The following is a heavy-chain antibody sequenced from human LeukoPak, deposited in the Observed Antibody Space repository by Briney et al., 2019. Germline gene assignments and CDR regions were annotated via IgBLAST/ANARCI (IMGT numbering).Heavy chain of an antibody. CDR3: AKSGYNRFDY. Sequence: GGSLRLSCAASRFTFSSYSMNWVRQAPGKGLEWVSSISGSGSGGSTYYADSVKGRFTISRDNSKNTLYLQMNSLRAEDTAVYYCAKSGYNRFDYWGQGTLVTVSS. CDR2: ISGSGSGGST. V-gene: IGHV3-23*01. CDR1: RFTFSSYS. J-gene: IGHJ4*02. D-gene: IGHD5-24*01.